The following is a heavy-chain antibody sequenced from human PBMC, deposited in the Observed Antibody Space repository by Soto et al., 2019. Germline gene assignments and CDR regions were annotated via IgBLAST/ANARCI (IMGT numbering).Heavy chain of an antibody. J-gene: IGHJ4*02. CDR1: GYTFTTYA. V-gene: IGHV1-3*01. CDR2: INAVNGDT. Sequence: ASVKVSCKAAGYTFTTYAMHWVRQAPGQRLEWMGWINAVNGDTKYSQIFQGRVTFTRDTSATTAYMEVSSLRSEDTAVYYCARERDILTAYYPYWCRVPLIAVSS. D-gene: IGHD3-9*01. CDR3: ARERDILTAYYPY.